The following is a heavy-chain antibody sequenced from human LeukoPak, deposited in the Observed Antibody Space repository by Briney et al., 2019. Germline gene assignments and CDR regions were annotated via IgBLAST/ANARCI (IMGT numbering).Heavy chain of an antibody. D-gene: IGHD3-10*01. CDR2: IYYSGST. Sequence: SETLSLTCTVSGGSISSGGYYWSWIRQHPGKGLEWIGYIYYSGSTYYNPSLKSRVTISVDTSKNQFSLKLSSVTAADTAVYYCARGRRTMVRGAPTLDYWGQGTLVTVSS. CDR3: ARGRRTMVRGAPTLDY. CDR1: GGSISSGGYY. V-gene: IGHV4-31*03. J-gene: IGHJ4*02.